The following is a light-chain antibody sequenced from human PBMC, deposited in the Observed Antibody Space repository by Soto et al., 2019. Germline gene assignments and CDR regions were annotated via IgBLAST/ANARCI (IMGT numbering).Light chain of an antibody. Sequence: QSALTQPASVSGSPGQSITISCTGTNSDVGGYNFVSWYQQHPGKAPKLMIYDVSNRPSGVSNRFSGSKSGNTASLNIYGLQAEDEADYYCSSYTSSSIPYVFGIGTKLTVL. CDR2: DVS. J-gene: IGLJ1*01. CDR3: SSYTSSSIPYV. CDR1: NSDVGGYNF. V-gene: IGLV2-14*01.